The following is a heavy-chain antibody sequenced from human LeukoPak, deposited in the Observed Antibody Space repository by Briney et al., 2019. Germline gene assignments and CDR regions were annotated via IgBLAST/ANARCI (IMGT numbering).Heavy chain of an antibody. CDR2: IRYDAINK. Sequence: GGSLRLSCAASGFTFSTYGMHWVRQAPGKGLEWVAFIRYDAINKYYADSVKGRFTISRDNSKNTLYLQMNSLRAEDTAVYYCAKRRGLELLYYYYMDVWGKGTTVTVSS. V-gene: IGHV3-30*02. D-gene: IGHD1-7*01. J-gene: IGHJ6*03. CDR1: GFTFSTYG. CDR3: AKRRGLELLYYYYMDV.